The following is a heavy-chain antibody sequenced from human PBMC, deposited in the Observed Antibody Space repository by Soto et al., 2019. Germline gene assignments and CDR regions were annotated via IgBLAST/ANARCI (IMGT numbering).Heavy chain of an antibody. J-gene: IGHJ3*02. CDR3: ASPLYGDPDAFDI. V-gene: IGHV3-21*01. CDR1: GFTFGSYS. CDR2: ISSSSSYI. Sequence: PGGSLRLSCAASGFTFGSYSMNWVRQAPGKGLEWVSSISSSSSYIYYADSVKGRFTISRDNAKNSLYLQMNSLRAEDTAVYYCASPLYGDPDAFDIWGKGTMVTVSS. D-gene: IGHD4-17*01.